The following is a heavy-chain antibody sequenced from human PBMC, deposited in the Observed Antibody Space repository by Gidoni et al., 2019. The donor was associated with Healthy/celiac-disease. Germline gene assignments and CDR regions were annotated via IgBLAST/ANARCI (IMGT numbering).Heavy chain of an antibody. CDR1: GFTVSSNY. J-gene: IGHJ4*02. V-gene: IGHV3-53*02. CDR3: AEGEGFDY. D-gene: IGHD1-26*01. Sequence: EVQLVETGGGLIQHGGSLRLSCAASGFTVSSNYMGWVRQASGQGLEWVSGIYSGGSTYYADSVKGRFTISRDNSKNTLYLQMNSLRAEDTAVYYCAEGEGFDYWGQGTLVTVSS. CDR2: IYSGGST.